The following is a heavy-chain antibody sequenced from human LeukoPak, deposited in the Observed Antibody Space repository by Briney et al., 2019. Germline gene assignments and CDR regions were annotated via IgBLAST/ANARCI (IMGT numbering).Heavy chain of an antibody. Sequence: GGSLRLSCAASGFTFSNAWMSWVRQAPGKGLEWVGRIKSKTDGRTTDYAAPVKGRFTISRDDSKNTLYLQMNSLKTEDTAVYYCTQYTYGFFQYWGQGTLVTVSS. CDR2: IKSKTDGRTT. D-gene: IGHD5-18*01. CDR1: GFTFSNAW. J-gene: IGHJ4*02. CDR3: TQYTYGFFQY. V-gene: IGHV3-15*01.